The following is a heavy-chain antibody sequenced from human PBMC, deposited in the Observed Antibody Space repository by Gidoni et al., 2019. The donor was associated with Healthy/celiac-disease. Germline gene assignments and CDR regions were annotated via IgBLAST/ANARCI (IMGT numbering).Heavy chain of an antibody. CDR2: ISYDGSNK. J-gene: IGHJ3*02. Sequence: QVQLVESGGGVVQPGRSLRLSCASSGFTFSSYAMHWVRQAPGKGLEWVAVISYDGSNKYYADSVKGRFTISRDNSKNTLYLQMNSLRAEDTAVYYCARGLAAQGAFDIWGQGTMVTVSS. D-gene: IGHD6-25*01. V-gene: IGHV3-30*04. CDR1: GFTFSSYA. CDR3: ARGLAAQGAFDI.